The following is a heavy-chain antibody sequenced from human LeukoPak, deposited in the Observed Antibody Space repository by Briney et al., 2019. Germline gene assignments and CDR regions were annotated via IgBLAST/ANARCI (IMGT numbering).Heavy chain of an antibody. V-gene: IGHV4-39*01. CDR2: IYYTGST. CDR3: ARLLDYGSGSH. CDR1: GGSIISNSYY. J-gene: IGHJ4*02. D-gene: IGHD3-10*01. Sequence: SETLSLTCTVSGGSIISNSYYWGWIRQPPGKGLEWIGSIYYTGSTYYNPSLKSRVTISVDTSKNQFSLKLRSVTAADTAVYYCARLLDYGSGSHWSQGTLVIVS.